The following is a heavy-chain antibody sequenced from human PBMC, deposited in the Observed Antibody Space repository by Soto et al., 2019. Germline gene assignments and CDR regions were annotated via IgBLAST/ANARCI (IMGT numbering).Heavy chain of an antibody. J-gene: IGHJ4*02. CDR2: ISSSSGTI. CDR1: GFTFSEYW. Sequence: GGSLRLSCTASGFTFSEYWINWVRQAPGKGLEWVSYISSSSGTIYYADSVKGRFTISRDIARNSLYLQMNSLRAEDTAVYYCARDAPPDDYWGQGTLVTVSS. CDR3: ARDAPPDDY. V-gene: IGHV3-48*01.